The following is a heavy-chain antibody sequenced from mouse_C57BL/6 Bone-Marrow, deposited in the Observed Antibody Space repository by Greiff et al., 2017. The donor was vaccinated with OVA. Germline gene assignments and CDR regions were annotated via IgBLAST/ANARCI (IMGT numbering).Heavy chain of an antibody. D-gene: IGHD4-1*01. CDR1: GYTFTSYW. V-gene: IGHV1-64*01. CDR3: ARAGTAPDI. Sequence: VKLVESGAELVKPGASVKLSCKASGYTFTSYWMHWVKQRPGQGLEWIGMIHPNSGSTNYNEKFKSKATLTVDKSSSTAYMQLSSLTSEDSAVYYCARAGTAPDIWGTGTTVTVSS. J-gene: IGHJ1*03. CDR2: IHPNSGST.